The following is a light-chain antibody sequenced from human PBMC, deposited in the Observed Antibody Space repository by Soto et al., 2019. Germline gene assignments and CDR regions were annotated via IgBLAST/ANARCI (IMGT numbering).Light chain of an antibody. CDR2: GAS. V-gene: IGKV3-20*01. J-gene: IGKJ4*01. CDR3: QHYGSSPVLT. CDR1: QSVNSKI. Sequence: EIVLTQSPGTLSLSVGERATLTWRASQSVNSKILAWYQQKPGQAPRLIIFGASGRATGIPERFSSSGSGADFSLTISRLEPEDFAVYHGQHYGSSPVLTFREGTKVDI.